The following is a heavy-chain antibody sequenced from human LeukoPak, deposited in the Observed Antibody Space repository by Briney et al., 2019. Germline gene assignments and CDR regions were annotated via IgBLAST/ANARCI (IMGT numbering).Heavy chain of an antibody. J-gene: IGHJ4*02. CDR3: ARGTWGLFDY. CDR1: GFTFSSYW. Sequence: GGSLRLSCAASGFTFSSYWMHWVRQGPGKGLVWVSRIKSDGTTTDYEDSAKGRFTVSRDNAKNTLYLQMNSLRGDDTAVYYCARGTWGLFDYWGQGIRVTVSS. D-gene: IGHD7-27*01. V-gene: IGHV3-74*01. CDR2: IKSDGTTT.